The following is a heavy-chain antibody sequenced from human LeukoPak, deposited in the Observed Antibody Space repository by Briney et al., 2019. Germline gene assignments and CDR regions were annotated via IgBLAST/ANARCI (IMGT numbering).Heavy chain of an antibody. CDR1: GFSFSSYG. CDR3: AKAQYYYGSGKGFDY. Sequence: GGSLRLSCGASGFSFSSYGMHWVRQAPGKGLEWVAVISYDGSNKYYADSVKGRFTISRDNSKNTLYLQMNSLRAEGTAVYYCAKAQYYYGSGKGFDYWGQGTLVTVSS. V-gene: IGHV3-30*18. J-gene: IGHJ4*02. CDR2: ISYDGSNK. D-gene: IGHD3-10*01.